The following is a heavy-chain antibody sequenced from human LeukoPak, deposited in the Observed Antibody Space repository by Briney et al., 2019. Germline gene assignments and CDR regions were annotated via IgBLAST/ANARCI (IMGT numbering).Heavy chain of an antibody. D-gene: IGHD3-22*01. J-gene: IGHJ4*02. V-gene: IGHV3-7*01. CDR2: IKQDGSEK. CDR1: KFSFSSYW. CDR3: ARSRNYYDSSGYLPSDY. Sequence: GGSLRLSCAASKFSFSSYWMNWVRQAPGEGLEWVANIKQDGSEKNYVDSVKGRFTISRDNPKNSLYLQMNSLRAEDTAVYYCARSRNYYDSSGYLPSDYWGQGILVTVSS.